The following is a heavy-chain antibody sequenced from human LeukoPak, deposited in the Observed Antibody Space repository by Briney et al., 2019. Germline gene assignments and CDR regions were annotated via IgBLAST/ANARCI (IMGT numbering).Heavy chain of an antibody. CDR3: ARAPYDFWSEGYYYMDV. CDR1: GFTFSTYD. J-gene: IGHJ6*03. D-gene: IGHD3-3*01. CDR2: ISSSSGTI. V-gene: IGHV3-48*01. Sequence: GGSLRLSCAASGFTFSTYDMKWVRQAPGKGLEWVSHISSSSGTIYYAASVKGRFTISRDNAKNSLYLQMNSLRAEDTAVYYCARAPYDFWSEGYYYMDVWGKGTTVTVSS.